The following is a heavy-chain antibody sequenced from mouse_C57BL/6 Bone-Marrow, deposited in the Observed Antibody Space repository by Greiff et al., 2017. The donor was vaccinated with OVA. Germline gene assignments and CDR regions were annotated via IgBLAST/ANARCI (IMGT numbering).Heavy chain of an antibody. CDR2: ISSGGDYI. D-gene: IGHD1-1*01. V-gene: IGHV5-9-1*02. CDR1: GFTFSSYA. CDR3: TYYYGSRDFDY. Sequence: DVHLVESGEGLVKPGGSLKLSCAASGFTFSSYAMSWVRQTPEKRLEWVAYISSGGDYIYYADTVKGRFTISRDNARNTLYLQMSSLKSEDTAMYYCTYYYGSRDFDYWGQGTTLTVSS. J-gene: IGHJ2*01.